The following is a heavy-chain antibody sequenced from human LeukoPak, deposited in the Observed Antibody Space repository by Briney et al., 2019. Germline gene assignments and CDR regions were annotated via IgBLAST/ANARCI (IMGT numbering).Heavy chain of an antibody. J-gene: IGHJ4*02. CDR3: ARTDCSGNSCYSYYDY. Sequence: PGGSLRLSCAASGISISNHEINWVRQAPGKGLEWVAYISSSGSTQYYLDSVQSRFTVSRDNAKNSLILQMDSLSADDTAVYYCARTDCSGNSCYSYYDYWGPGSLVTVSS. V-gene: IGHV3-48*03. CDR2: ISSSGSTQ. D-gene: IGHD2-15*01. CDR1: GISISNHE.